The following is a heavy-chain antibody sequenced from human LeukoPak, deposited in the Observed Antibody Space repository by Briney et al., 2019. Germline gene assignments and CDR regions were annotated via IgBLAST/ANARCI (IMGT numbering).Heavy chain of an antibody. V-gene: IGHV3-21*04. D-gene: IGHD3-16*01. J-gene: IGHJ5*02. Sequence: PGGSLRLSCAASGFTFSAYSMNWVRQAPGKGLEWVSSISDRGGYIYYADSVKGRFTISRDNARNEVSLQMSSLRVEDTAIYYCVRDLWARGETAAIGPFDPWGQGTLVTVSS. CDR1: GFTFSAYS. CDR2: ISDRGGYI. CDR3: VRDLWARGETAAIGPFDP.